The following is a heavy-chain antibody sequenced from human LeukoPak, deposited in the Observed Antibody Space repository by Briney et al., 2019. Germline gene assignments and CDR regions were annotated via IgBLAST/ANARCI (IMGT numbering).Heavy chain of an antibody. Sequence: PGGSLRLSCAASGFTFDDYGMNWVRQAPGKGVEWVSGINWNGGSTVYADSGKGRFTISRDKDKNSMYLQMNRLRAEDTALYYCARQSSGWYGDAFDIWGQGTMVTVSS. D-gene: IGHD6-19*01. CDR3: ARQSSGWYGDAFDI. CDR1: GFTFDDYG. CDR2: INWNGGST. V-gene: IGHV3-20*04. J-gene: IGHJ3*02.